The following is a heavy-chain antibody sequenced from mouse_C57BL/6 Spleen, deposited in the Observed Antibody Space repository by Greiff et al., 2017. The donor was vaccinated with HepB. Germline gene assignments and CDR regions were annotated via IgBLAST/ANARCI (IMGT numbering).Heavy chain of an antibody. CDR2: INPNNGGT. CDR1: GYTFTDYY. V-gene: IGHV1-26*01. J-gene: IGHJ4*01. Sequence: EVQLQQSGPELVKPGASVKISCKASGYTFTDYYMNWVKQSHGKSLEWIGDINPNNGGTSYNQKFKGKATLTVDKSSSTAYMELRSLTSEDSAFYYCARSGDYDDYYYAMDYWGQGTSVTVSS. D-gene: IGHD2-4*01. CDR3: ARSGDYDDYYYAMDY.